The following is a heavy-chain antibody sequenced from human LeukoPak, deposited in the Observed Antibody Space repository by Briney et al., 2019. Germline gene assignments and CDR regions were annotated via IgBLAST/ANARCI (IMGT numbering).Heavy chain of an antibody. J-gene: IGHJ4*02. Sequence: GGSLRLSCAASGFNFKNYDFHWVRQAAGKRLEWVSSISSSSSYIYYADSVKGRFTISRDNANNSLYLQMNSLRAEDTAVYYCARDRGYSYGYSTGGFDYWGQGTLVTVSS. D-gene: IGHD5-18*01. CDR3: ARDRGYSYGYSTGGFDY. CDR1: GFNFKNYD. V-gene: IGHV3-21*01. CDR2: ISSSSSYI.